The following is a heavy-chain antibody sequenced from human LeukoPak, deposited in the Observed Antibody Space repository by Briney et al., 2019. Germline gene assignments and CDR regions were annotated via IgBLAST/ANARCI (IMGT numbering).Heavy chain of an antibody. Sequence: GASVKVSCKASGGTFNNYPISWVRQAPGQGLEWMGWISTYNGNAKYVEKLQGRVTMTTDISTSTVYMELRSLRSDDTAVYYCAREQDADMIVPEFDPWGQGTLVTVSS. V-gene: IGHV1-18*01. CDR3: AREQDADMIVPEFDP. CDR1: GGTFNNYP. D-gene: IGHD3-22*01. J-gene: IGHJ5*02. CDR2: ISTYNGNA.